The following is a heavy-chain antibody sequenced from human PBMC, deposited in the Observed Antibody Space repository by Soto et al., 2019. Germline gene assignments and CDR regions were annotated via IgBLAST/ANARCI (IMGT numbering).Heavy chain of an antibody. Sequence: QVQLQQWGAGLLKPSETLSLTCAVYGKSLSGYYWSWIRQPPVKALEWIGEINHSGNTNYNPSLKSRVTISVDTSKNQLFLNLSSVTAADTAMYYCARHHVRGRTIAGAAEFWGQGTLVTVSS. V-gene: IGHV4-34*01. J-gene: IGHJ4*02. CDR2: INHSGNT. D-gene: IGHD1-26*01. CDR3: ARHHVRGRTIAGAAEF. CDR1: GKSLSGYY.